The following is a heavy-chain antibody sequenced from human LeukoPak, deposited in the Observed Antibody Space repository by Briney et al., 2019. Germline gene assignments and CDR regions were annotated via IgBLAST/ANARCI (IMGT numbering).Heavy chain of an antibody. CDR2: ISAYNGNT. D-gene: IGHD1-26*01. J-gene: IGHJ4*02. V-gene: IGHV1-18*01. CDR3: ARGPVVVGATTLGY. Sequence: ASVKVSCKASGDTFTSYGISWVRQAPGQGLEWMGWISAYNGNTNYAQKLQGRVTMTTDTSTSTAYMELRSLRSDDTAVYYCARGPVVVGATTLGYWGQGTLVTVSS. CDR1: GDTFTSYG.